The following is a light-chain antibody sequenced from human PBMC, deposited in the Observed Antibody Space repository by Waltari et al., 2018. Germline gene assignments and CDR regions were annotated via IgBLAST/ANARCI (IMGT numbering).Light chain of an antibody. V-gene: IGLV2-8*01. CDR1: SSDIDYNY. J-gene: IGLJ2*01. CDR2: EVN. CDR3: NSYAGIIIL. Sequence: QSALTQPPSASGSPGQSVTISCTGNSSDIDYNYVSWYQQHPGKAPKVVIYEVNKRPAGVPDRFPGAKSGNAASLTVSGLQAEDEADYYCNSYAGIIILFGGGTKLTVL.